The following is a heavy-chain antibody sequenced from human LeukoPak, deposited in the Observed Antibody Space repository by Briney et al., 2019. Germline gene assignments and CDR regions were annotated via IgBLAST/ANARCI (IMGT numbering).Heavy chain of an antibody. CDR2: IYYSGIT. Sequence: PSETLSLTCTVSGGSISSYYWSWIRQPPGKGLEWIGYIYYSGITNYNPSLKSRVTISVDTSKNQFSLKLSSVTAADTAVYYCARDLANWGNWYFDLWGRGTLVTVSS. J-gene: IGHJ2*01. V-gene: IGHV4-59*01. CDR3: ARDLANWGNWYFDL. CDR1: GGSISSYY. D-gene: IGHD7-27*01.